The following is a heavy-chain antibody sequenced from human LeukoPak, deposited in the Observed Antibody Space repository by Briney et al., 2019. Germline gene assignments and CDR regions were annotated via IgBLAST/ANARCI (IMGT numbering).Heavy chain of an antibody. CDR3: ARAITMVRGADRHYYYYYMDV. Sequence: SVKVSCKASGYTFTSYGISWVRQAPGQGLEWMGGIIPIFGTANYAQKFQGRVTITADESTSTAYMELSSLRSEDTAVYYCARAITMVRGADRHYYYYYMDVWGKGTTVTISS. CDR2: IIPIFGTA. D-gene: IGHD3-10*01. CDR1: GYTFTSYG. V-gene: IGHV1-69*13. J-gene: IGHJ6*03.